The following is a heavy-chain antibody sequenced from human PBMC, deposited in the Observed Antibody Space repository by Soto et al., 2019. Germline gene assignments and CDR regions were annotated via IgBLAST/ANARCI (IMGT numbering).Heavy chain of an antibody. V-gene: IGHV3-23*01. D-gene: IGHD6-25*01. Sequence: TGGSLRLSCAASGFTFSSYAMSWVRQAPGKGLEWVSAISGSGGSTYYADSVKGRFTISRDNSKNTLYLQMNSLRAEDTAVYYCAKGGYSSGALIGFDIWGQGTMVTVSS. CDR1: GFTFSSYA. CDR3: AKGGYSSGALIGFDI. J-gene: IGHJ3*02. CDR2: ISGSGGST.